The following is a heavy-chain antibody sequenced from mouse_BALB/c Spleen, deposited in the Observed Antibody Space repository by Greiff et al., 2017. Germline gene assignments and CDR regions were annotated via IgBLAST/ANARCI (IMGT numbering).Heavy chain of an antibody. CDR2: IDPENGNT. Sequence: EVQRVESGAELVRPGALVKLSCKASGFNIKDYYMHWVKQRPEQGLEWIGWIDPENGNTIYDPKFQGKASITADTSSNTAYLQLSSLTSEDTAVYYCARDRDYGSSFDYWGQGTTLTVSS. J-gene: IGHJ2*01. CDR3: ARDRDYGSSFDY. D-gene: IGHD1-1*01. CDR1: GFNIKDYY. V-gene: IGHV14-1*02.